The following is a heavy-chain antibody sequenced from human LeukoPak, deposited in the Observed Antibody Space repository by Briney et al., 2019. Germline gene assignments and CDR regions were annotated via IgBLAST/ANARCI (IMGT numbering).Heavy chain of an antibody. CDR3: AKDKLVGATGAFDY. CDR1: GFTFDDYA. Sequence: GRSLRLSCAASGFTFDDYATHWVRQAPGESLGWVSGISWNSGSIGYADSVKGRFTISRDNAKNSLYLQMNSLTAEDTALYYCAKDKLVGATGAFDYWGQGTLVTVSS. CDR2: ISWNSGSI. J-gene: IGHJ4*02. D-gene: IGHD1-26*01. V-gene: IGHV3-9*01.